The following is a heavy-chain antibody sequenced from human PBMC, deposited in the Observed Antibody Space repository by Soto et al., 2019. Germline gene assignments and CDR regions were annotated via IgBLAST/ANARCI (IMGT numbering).Heavy chain of an antibody. CDR2: IYYSGST. Sequence: QVQLQESGPGLVKPSETLSLTCTVSGGSMSSYYWSWIRQPPGKGLEWIGYIYYSGSTNYNPSLKSRVTMSLDTLNNQFSLKLSSVTAADTAVYYCARRGYGPGFPYYYGMDVWGQGTTVTVSS. CDR1: GGSMSSYY. J-gene: IGHJ6*02. D-gene: IGHD3-10*01. CDR3: ARRGYGPGFPYYYGMDV. V-gene: IGHV4-59*01.